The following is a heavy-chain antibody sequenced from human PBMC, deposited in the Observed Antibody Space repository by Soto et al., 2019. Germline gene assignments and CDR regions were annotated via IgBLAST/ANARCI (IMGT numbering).Heavy chain of an antibody. CDR1: GFTVSSNY. V-gene: IGHV3-53*01. CDR3: ATPSPRIAAADRAEYFQH. CDR2: IYSGGST. J-gene: IGHJ1*01. D-gene: IGHD6-13*01. Sequence: GGSLRLYCAASGFTVSSNYMSWVRQAPGKGLEWVSVIYSGGSTYYADSVKGRFTISRDNSKNTLYLQMNSLRAEDTAVYYCATPSPRIAAADRAEYFQHWGQGTLVTVSS.